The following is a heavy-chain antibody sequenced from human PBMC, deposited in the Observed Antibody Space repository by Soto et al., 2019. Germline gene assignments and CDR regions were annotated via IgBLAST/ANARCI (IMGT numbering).Heavy chain of an antibody. J-gene: IGHJ6*02. CDR1: GGSISSYY. CDR3: SRQGFGPLHGRVDV. V-gene: IGHV4-59*08. D-gene: IGHD3-10*01. Sequence: QVQLQESGPGLVKPSETLSLSCTVSGGSISSYYWSWFRQSPGKRMEWIGYVHHSWGSSYNPSLQSRVAISLGTPKTQFSLKVTSVTATDTAVYYCSRQGFGPLHGRVDVWGQGTTVTVSS. CDR2: VHHSWGS.